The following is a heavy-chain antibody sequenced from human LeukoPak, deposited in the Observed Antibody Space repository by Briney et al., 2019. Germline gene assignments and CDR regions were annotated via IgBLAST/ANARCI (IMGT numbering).Heavy chain of an antibody. D-gene: IGHD4-17*01. CDR1: GGSISSYY. Sequence: SETLSLTCTVSGGSISSYYWSWIRQPPGKGLEWIGYIYYSGSTNYNPSFKSRVTISVDTSKNQFSLKLSSVTAADTAVYYCARVGDYGDYGTLNYYGMDVWGQGTTVTVSS. CDR3: ARVGDYGDYGTLNYYGMDV. V-gene: IGHV4-59*01. CDR2: IYYSGST. J-gene: IGHJ6*02.